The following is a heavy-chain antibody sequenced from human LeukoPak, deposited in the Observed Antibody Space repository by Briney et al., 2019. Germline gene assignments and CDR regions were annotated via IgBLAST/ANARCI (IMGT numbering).Heavy chain of an antibody. V-gene: IGHV3-7*01. CDR1: GFTFNKAW. J-gene: IGHJ4*02. D-gene: IGHD6-13*01. CDR2: IKQDGSDK. CDR3: ARIAAAGIDY. Sequence: GGSLRLSCAASGFTFNKAWMSWVRQAPGKGLGWVANIKQDGSDKYYVDSVKGRFTISRDTAKNSLYLQMNSLRAEDTAVYYCARIAAAGIDYWGQGTLVTVSS.